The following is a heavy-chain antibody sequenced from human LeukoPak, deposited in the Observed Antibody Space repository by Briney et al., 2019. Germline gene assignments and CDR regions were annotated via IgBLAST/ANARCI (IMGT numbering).Heavy chain of an antibody. CDR3: ARYFDYGGNSRVFQH. J-gene: IGHJ1*01. CDR2: INHGGST. D-gene: IGHD4-23*01. V-gene: IGHV4-34*01. Sequence: SETLSLTCAVYGGSLSAYYWTWIRQPPGKGLEWIGEINHGGSTNYNPSLKSRVTISVDTSKNQFSLKLSSVTAADTAVYYCARYFDYGGNSRVFQHWGQGTLVTVSS. CDR1: GGSLSAYY.